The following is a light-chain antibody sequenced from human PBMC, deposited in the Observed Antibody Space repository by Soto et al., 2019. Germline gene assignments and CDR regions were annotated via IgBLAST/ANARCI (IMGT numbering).Light chain of an antibody. V-gene: IGKV1-39*01. CDR1: QGISSY. CDR3: QQSYSTPIT. CDR2: AAS. J-gene: IGKJ5*01. Sequence: DIQMTKSPSSLSASVGDRVTITCRASQGISSYLSWYQQKPGKAPKFLIYAASSLQRGVPSRFSGSGSGTDFTLTISSLQPEDFATYYCQQSYSTPITFGQGTRLEIK.